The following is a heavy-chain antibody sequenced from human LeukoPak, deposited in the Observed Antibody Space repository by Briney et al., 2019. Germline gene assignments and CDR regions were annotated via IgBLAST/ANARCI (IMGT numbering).Heavy chain of an antibody. CDR3: ARVFDSGSQAYFYYMDV. D-gene: IGHD3-10*01. CDR1: GGSISSYY. Sequence: SETLSLTCTVSGGSISSYYWSWIRQPAGKGLEWIGRIYTSGSTNYNPSLKSRVTMSVDTSKNQFSLKLSSVTAADTAVYYCARVFDSGSQAYFYYMDVWGKGTTVT. J-gene: IGHJ6*03. V-gene: IGHV4-4*07. CDR2: IYTSGST.